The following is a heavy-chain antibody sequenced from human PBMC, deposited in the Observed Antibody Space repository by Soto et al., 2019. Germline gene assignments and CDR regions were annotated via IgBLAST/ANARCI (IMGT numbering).Heavy chain of an antibody. J-gene: IGHJ5*02. CDR1: GGSISSSSYY. Sequence: SETLSLTCTVSGGSISSSSYYWGWIRQPPGRGLEWIGSIYYSGSTHYNPSLKSRVTISVDTSKNQFSLKLSSVTAADTAVYYCARPSGEYCGGDCYNDNWFDPWGQGTLVTVSS. CDR2: IYYSGST. D-gene: IGHD2-21*01. CDR3: ARPSGEYCGGDCYNDNWFDP. V-gene: IGHV4-39*01.